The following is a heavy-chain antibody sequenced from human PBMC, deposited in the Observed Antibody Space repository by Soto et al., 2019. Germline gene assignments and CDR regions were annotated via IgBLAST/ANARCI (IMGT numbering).Heavy chain of an antibody. CDR2: INPNSGGT. V-gene: IGHV1-2*02. CDR1: GYTFTGYY. J-gene: IGHJ5*02. D-gene: IGHD3-22*01. Sequence: ASVKVSCKASGYTFTGYYMHWVRQAPGQGLEWMGWINPNSGGTNYAQKFQGRVTMTRDTSISTAYMELSRLRSDDTAVYYCARVFQYYDSSGLNWFDPWGQGTLVTVST. CDR3: ARVFQYYDSSGLNWFDP.